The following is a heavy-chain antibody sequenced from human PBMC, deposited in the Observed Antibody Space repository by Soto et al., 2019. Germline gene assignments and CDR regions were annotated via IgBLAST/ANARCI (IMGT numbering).Heavy chain of an antibody. CDR3: ARAGTWYYYYGMDV. CDR2: IYYSGST. Sequence: PSETLSLTCTVSGGSVSSGSYYWSWIRQPPGKGLEWIGYIYYSGSTNYNPSLKSRVTISVDTSKNQFSLKLSSVTAADTAVYYCARAGTWYYYYGMDVWGQGTTVTVSS. V-gene: IGHV4-61*01. J-gene: IGHJ6*02. D-gene: IGHD6-13*01. CDR1: GGSVSSGSYY.